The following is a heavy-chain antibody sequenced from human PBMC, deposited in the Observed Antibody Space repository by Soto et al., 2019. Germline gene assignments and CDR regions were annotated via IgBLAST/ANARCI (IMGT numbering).Heavy chain of an antibody. Sequence: QVQLVQSGAEVKKPGSSVKVSCKASGGTFSSYAISWVRQAPGQGLEWMGGIIPIFGTANYAQKCQGRVTITADESTSTAYMELSSVRSEDTAVYYCASHRLRYCSGGSCYSPHFDYWGQGTLVTVSS. D-gene: IGHD2-15*01. V-gene: IGHV1-69*01. CDR2: IIPIFGTA. J-gene: IGHJ4*02. CDR1: GGTFSSYA. CDR3: ASHRLRYCSGGSCYSPHFDY.